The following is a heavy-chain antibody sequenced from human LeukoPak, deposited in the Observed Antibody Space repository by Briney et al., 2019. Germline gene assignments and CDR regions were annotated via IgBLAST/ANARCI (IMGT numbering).Heavy chain of an antibody. CDR1: GGSISSGSYY. D-gene: IGHD1-1*01. J-gene: IGHJ4*02. CDR2: IYTSGST. Sequence: PSQTLSLTCTVSGGSISSGSYYWSWIRQPAGKGLEWIGRIYTSGSTNYNPSLKSRVTISVDTSKNQFSLNLSSVTAADTALYYCARASHWNQLHYFDYWGQGTLVTVSS. CDR3: ARASHWNQLHYFDY. V-gene: IGHV4-61*02.